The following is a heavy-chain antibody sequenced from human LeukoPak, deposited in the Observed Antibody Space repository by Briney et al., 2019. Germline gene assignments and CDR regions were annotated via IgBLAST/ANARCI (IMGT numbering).Heavy chain of an antibody. D-gene: IGHD1-14*01. V-gene: IGHV1-2*06. Sequence: ASVKVSCKASGYTFTGYYIHWVRQAPGQGLEGMGRINPNSGGTNSAQKFQGRVTMTWDTSVNTAYLELGSLRSDDTAVYYCARLDGTGRSQIMIDYWGQGTLVTVSS. CDR3: ARLDGTGRSQIMIDY. CDR1: GYTFTGYY. J-gene: IGHJ4*02. CDR2: INPNSGGT.